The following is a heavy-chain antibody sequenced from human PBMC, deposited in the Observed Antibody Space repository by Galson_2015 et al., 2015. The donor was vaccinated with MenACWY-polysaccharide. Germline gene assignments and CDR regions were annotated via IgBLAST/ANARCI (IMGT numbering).Heavy chain of an antibody. J-gene: IGHJ6*02. V-gene: IGHV3-30*02. CDR1: GFTISPNG. Sequence: SLRLSCAASGFTISPNGVHWVRQAPGKGLEWVAFIQFDGGTKNFVDSMKGRFTISRDNSKDTLLLQMNNLRPEDTAVYYCARGIDYGMDVWGQGTTVAVSS. D-gene: IGHD2/OR15-2a*01. CDR3: ARGIDYGMDV. CDR2: IQFDGGTK.